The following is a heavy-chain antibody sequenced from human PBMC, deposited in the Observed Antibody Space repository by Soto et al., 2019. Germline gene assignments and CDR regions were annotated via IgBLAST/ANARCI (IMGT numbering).Heavy chain of an antibody. CDR2: INHSGST. CDR1: GGSFSGYY. D-gene: IGHD1-26*01. V-gene: IGHV4-34*01. J-gene: IGHJ3*02. Sequence: QVQLQQWGAGLLKPSETLSLTCAVYGGSFSGYYWSWIRQPPGKGLEWIGEINHSGSTNYNPSLKSRVTISVDTSKNQFSLRLSSVNAAATAVYYCARGSGRIWGQGTMVTVSS. CDR3: ARGSGRI.